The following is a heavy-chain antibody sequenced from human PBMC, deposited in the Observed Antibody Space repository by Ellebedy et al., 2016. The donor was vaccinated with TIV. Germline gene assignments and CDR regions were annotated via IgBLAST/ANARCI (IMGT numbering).Heavy chain of an antibody. D-gene: IGHD6-6*01. CDR3: AKDTSSSGYYYMDV. CDR2: ISSSSSTI. Sequence: GESLKISXAASGFTFSSYSMNWVRQAPGKGLEWVSYISSSSSTIYYADSVKGRFTISRDNAKNSLYLQMNSLRAEDTAVYYCAKDTSSSGYYYMDVWGKGTTVTVSS. CDR1: GFTFSSYS. V-gene: IGHV3-48*04. J-gene: IGHJ6*03.